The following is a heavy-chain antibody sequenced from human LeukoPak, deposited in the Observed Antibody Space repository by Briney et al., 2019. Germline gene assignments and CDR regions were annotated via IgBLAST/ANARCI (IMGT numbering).Heavy chain of an antibody. J-gene: IGHJ4*02. Sequence: GASVKVSCKASGYTFTSYDINWVRQATGQGLEWMGWMNPNSSNTGYAQKFQGRVTITRNTSISTAYMELSSLRSEDTAVYYCARESNYYDSSGYLGSTHFDYWGQGTLVTVSS. CDR1: GYTFTSYD. D-gene: IGHD3-22*01. CDR2: MNPNSSNT. CDR3: ARESNYYDSSGYLGSTHFDY. V-gene: IGHV1-8*03.